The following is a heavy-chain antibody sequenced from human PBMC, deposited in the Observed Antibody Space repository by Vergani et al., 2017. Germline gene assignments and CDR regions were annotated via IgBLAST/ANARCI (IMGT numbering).Heavy chain of an antibody. V-gene: IGHV4-34*02. J-gene: IGHJ6*03. CDR1: GGSFSGYY. D-gene: IGHD3-3*01. CDR2: INHSGST. CDR3: ARVQELYDFWSGYRVRYYYYMDV. Sequence: QVQLQQWGAGVVKPPGTLSLTCAVYGGSFSGYYWSWIRQPPGKGLEWIGEINHSGSTNYNPSLKSRVTISVDTSKNQFSLKLSSVTAADTAVYYCARVQELYDFWSGYRVRYYYYMDVWGKGTTVTVSS.